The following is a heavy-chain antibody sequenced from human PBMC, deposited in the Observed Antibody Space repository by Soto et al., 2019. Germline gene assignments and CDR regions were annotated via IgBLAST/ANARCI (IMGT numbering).Heavy chain of an antibody. CDR3: AREYSSSSLPNYYYGMDV. CDR2: ISAYNGNT. D-gene: IGHD6-6*01. CDR1: GYTFTSYG. Sequence: QVQLVQSGAEVKKPGASVKVSCKASGYTFTSYGISWVRQAPGQGLEWMGWISAYNGNTNYAQKLQGRVTMTTDTSTSTAYMERRSLRSDDTAVYYCAREYSSSSLPNYYYGMDVWGQGTTVTVSS. J-gene: IGHJ6*02. V-gene: IGHV1-18*01.